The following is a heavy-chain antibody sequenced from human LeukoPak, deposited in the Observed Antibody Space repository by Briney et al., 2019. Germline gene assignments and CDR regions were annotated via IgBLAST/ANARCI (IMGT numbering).Heavy chain of an antibody. D-gene: IGHD5-24*01. CDR2: IYSGGST. CDR1: GFTVSSNY. Sequence: PGGSLRLSCAASGFTVSSNYMSWARQAPGKGLEWVSVIYSGGSTYYADSVKGRFTISRDNSKNTLYLQMNSLRAEDTAVYYCARDHGYETVYYYYGMDVWGQGTTVTVSS. V-gene: IGHV3-53*01. J-gene: IGHJ6*02. CDR3: ARDHGYETVYYYYGMDV.